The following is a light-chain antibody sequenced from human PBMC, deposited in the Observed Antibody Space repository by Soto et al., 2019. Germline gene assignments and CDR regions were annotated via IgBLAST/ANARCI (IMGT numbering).Light chain of an antibody. Sequence: DIQMTQSPSFVSASVGDRVTVTCRASQGISSWLAWYQQKPGKAPKLLIYTTSTLESGVPSRFSGSGSGTHFTLTISNLQPEDLATYYCQQANAFPITFGQGTRLEIK. CDR3: QQANAFPIT. J-gene: IGKJ5*01. CDR1: QGISSW. V-gene: IGKV1-12*01. CDR2: TTS.